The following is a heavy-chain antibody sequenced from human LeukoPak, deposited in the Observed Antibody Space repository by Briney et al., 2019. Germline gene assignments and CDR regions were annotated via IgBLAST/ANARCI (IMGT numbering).Heavy chain of an antibody. CDR2: INHSGST. V-gene: IGHV4-34*01. J-gene: IGHJ4*02. Sequence: TASETLSLTCAVYGGSFSGYYWSWIRQPPGKGLEWIGEINHSGSTNYNPSLKSRVTISVDTSKNQFSLKLSSVTAADTAVYYCARGLRGHGYWGQGTLVSVSS. D-gene: IGHD6-25*01. CDR3: ARGLRGHGY. CDR1: GGSFSGYY.